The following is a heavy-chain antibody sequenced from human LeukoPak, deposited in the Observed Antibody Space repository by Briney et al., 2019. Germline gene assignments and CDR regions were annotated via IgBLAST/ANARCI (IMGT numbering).Heavy chain of an antibody. CDR2: ISGGGGST. CDR3: AKGLRFSAMGGFDY. V-gene: IGHV3-23*01. J-gene: IGHJ4*02. Sequence: GGSLRLSCAASEFSFSSYAMNWVRQAPGKGLEWVSAISGGGGSTFYADSVKGRFSISRDNSKNTLYLQMNSLRAEDTAIYYCAKGLRFSAMGGFDYWGRGTLVTVSS. D-gene: IGHD5-18*01. CDR1: EFSFSSYA.